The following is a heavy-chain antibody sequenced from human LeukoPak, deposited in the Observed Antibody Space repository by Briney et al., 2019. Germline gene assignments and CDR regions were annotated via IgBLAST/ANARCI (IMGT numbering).Heavy chain of an antibody. Sequence: WASVKVSCKASGYTFTGYYMHWVRQAPGQGLEWMGWISAYNGNTNYAQKLQGRVTITTDTSTSTAYMELRSLRSDDTAVYYCARDGTVVVVAAFDYWGQGTLVTVSS. J-gene: IGHJ4*02. D-gene: IGHD2-15*01. CDR2: ISAYNGNT. V-gene: IGHV1-18*04. CDR3: ARDGTVVVVAAFDY. CDR1: GYTFTGYY.